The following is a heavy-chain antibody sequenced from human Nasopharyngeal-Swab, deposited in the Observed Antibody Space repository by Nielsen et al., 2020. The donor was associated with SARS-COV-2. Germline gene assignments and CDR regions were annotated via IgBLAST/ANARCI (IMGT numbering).Heavy chain of an antibody. CDR3: ARERGGGYGDY. D-gene: IGHD5-12*01. J-gene: IGHJ4*02. CDR1: GFTFSPYT. Sequence: GGSLRLSWATSGFTFSPYTMTWVRQAPGKGLQWISYITSGNSVQYADSVSGRFTISRDNAKNSLYLQMNSLTAEDTAVYYCARERGGGYGDYWGQGTLVTVSS. CDR2: ITSGNSV. V-gene: IGHV3-48*04.